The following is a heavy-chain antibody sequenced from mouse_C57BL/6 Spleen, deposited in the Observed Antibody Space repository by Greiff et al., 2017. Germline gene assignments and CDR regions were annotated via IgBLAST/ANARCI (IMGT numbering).Heavy chain of an antibody. Sequence: QVQLPQPGAELVRPGSSVKLSCKASGYTFTSYWMDWVKQRPGQGLEWIGNIYPSDSETHYNQKFKDKAIMTVDKSSRTAYMQLSSLTSEDSAVYYCARDGNYAMDYWGQGTSVTVSS. V-gene: IGHV1-61*01. D-gene: IGHD2-1*01. J-gene: IGHJ4*01. CDR3: ARDGNYAMDY. CDR2: IYPSDSET. CDR1: GYTFTSYW.